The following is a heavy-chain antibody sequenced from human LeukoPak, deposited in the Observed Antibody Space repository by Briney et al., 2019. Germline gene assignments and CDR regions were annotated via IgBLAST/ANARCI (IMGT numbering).Heavy chain of an antibody. J-gene: IGHJ4*02. D-gene: IGHD3-22*01. CDR3: AKDGGDGQYYYDSSGYYCDY. V-gene: IGHV3-53*01. Sequence: GGSLRLSCAASGFTVSSNYMSWVRQAPGKGLEWVSIIYSGGSTFYADSVKGRFTISRDNAKNSLYLQMNSLRAEDTAVYYCAKDGGDGQYYYDSSGYYCDYWGQGTLVTVSS. CDR1: GFTVSSNY. CDR2: IYSGGST.